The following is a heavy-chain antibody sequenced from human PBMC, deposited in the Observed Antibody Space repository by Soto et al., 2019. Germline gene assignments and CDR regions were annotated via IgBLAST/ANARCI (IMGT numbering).Heavy chain of an antibody. Sequence: EVQLVESGGGLVKPGGSLRLSCAASGFTFNTYDMNWVRQAPGKGLEWVSSITTSSAYIYYADSLKGRNTISRDNANNSLFLQMNSLRAEDTAVYYCVRSGTARLLRHSWFDTWGQGTLVTVSS. V-gene: IGHV3-21*01. CDR2: ITTSSAYI. CDR3: VRSGTARLLRHSWFDT. J-gene: IGHJ5*02. D-gene: IGHD2-21*01. CDR1: GFTFNTYD.